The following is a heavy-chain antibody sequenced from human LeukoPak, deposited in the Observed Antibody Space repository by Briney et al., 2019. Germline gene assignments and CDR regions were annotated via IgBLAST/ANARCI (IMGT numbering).Heavy chain of an antibody. J-gene: IGHJ5*02. V-gene: IGHV4-59*01. D-gene: IGHD3-9*01. Sequence: PSETLSLTCAVYGGSFSGYFWSWIRQPPGKGLEWIGYIYYSGSTNYNPSLESRVTMSVDTSKNQFSLKLASVTAADTAVYYCAREGYYDILTGYYHNWFDPWGQGTLVTVSS. CDR3: AREGYYDILTGYYHNWFDP. CDR1: GGSFSGYF. CDR2: IYYSGST.